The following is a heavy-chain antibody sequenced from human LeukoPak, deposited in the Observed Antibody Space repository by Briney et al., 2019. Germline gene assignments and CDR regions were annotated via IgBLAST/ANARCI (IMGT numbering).Heavy chain of an antibody. Sequence: NPSETLSLTCTVSGYSISSGYYWGWIRQPPGKGLEWIGRIYTSGSTNYNPSLKSRVTMSVDTSKNQFSLKLSSVTAADTAVYYCARDLGLYMDVWGKGTTVTISS. D-gene: IGHD3-16*01. CDR2: IYTSGST. J-gene: IGHJ6*03. CDR1: GYSISSGYY. V-gene: IGHV4-38-2*02. CDR3: ARDLGLYMDV.